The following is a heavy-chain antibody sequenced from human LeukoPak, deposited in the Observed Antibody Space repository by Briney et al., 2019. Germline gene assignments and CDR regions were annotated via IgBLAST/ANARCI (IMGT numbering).Heavy chain of an antibody. CDR2: ISSSGSTI. J-gene: IGHJ4*02. CDR3: ASGFNTWGFDY. V-gene: IGHV3-48*03. Sequence: GGSLRLSCAASGFTFSSYEMNWARQAPGKGLEWVSYISSSGSTIYYADSVKGRFTISRDNAKNSLYLQMNSLRAEDTAVYYCASGFNTWGFDYWGQGTLVTVSS. CDR1: GFTFSSYE. D-gene: IGHD7-27*01.